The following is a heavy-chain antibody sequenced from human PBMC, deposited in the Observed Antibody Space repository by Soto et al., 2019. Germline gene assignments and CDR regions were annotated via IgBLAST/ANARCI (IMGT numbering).Heavy chain of an antibody. Sequence: GSLRLSCTASGFNFIIAWMNWVRQAPGKGLEWIGHIKNDGTTDYAAPVKGRFTISRDDSKNTVSLQMNSLKPEDTAVYYCAADTPAVGQGEFEYGGQGALVTVSS. D-gene: IGHD2-2*01. V-gene: IGHV3-15*07. CDR1: GFNFIIAW. CDR2: IKNDGTT. J-gene: IGHJ4*02. CDR3: AADTPAVGQGEFEY.